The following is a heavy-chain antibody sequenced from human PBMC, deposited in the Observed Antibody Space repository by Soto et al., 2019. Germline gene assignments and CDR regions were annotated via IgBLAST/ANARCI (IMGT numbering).Heavy chain of an antibody. D-gene: IGHD3-16*01. CDR3: ARGGIH. J-gene: IGHJ4*02. V-gene: IGHV3-48*03. CDR1: GYTFNSHE. CDR2: ISGSGTT. Sequence: EVLLVESGGGSRQPGGSLRLSCVASGYTFNSHEMNWVRQAPGKGLEWISSISGSGTTNYAESVKGRFTISRDNAHKSLFLERKDLRVEVKAVYYCARGGIHWGQGTLVTVSS.